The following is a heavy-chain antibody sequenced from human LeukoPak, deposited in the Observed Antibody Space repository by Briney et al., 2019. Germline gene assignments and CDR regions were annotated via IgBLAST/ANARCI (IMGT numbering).Heavy chain of an antibody. D-gene: IGHD2-2*01. J-gene: IGHJ5*02. CDR1: GFTFSSYG. CDR3: AAMVVPADNWFDP. CDR2: IRYDGSNK. Sequence: GGSLRLSCAASGFTFSSYGMHWVRQAPGKGLEWVAFIRYDGSNKYYADSVKGRFTISRDNSKNTLYLQMNSLRAEDTAVYYCAAMVVPADNWFDPWGQGTLVTVSS. V-gene: IGHV3-30*02.